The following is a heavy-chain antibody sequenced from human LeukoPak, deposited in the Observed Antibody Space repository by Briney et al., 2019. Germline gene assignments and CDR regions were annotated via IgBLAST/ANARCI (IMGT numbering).Heavy chain of an antibody. CDR1: GGSFSGYY. CDR2: INHSGST. J-gene: IGHJ5*02. CDR3: ARSYTITMIVVVTRRGFDP. Sequence: PSETLSLTCAVYGGSFSGYYWSWIRQPPGKGLEWIGEINHSGSTNYNPSLKSRVTISVDTSKNQFSLKLSSVTAADTAVYYCARSYTITMIVVVTRRGFDPWGQGTLVTVSS. D-gene: IGHD3-22*01. V-gene: IGHV4-34*01.